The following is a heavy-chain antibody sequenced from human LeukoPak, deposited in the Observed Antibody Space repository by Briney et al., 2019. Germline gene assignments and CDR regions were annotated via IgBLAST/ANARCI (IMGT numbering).Heavy chain of an antibody. V-gene: IGHV4-59*04. Sequence: SSETLSLTCTVSGGSFSGYYWSWIRQPPGKGLEWIGTIYFSGTTYYNPSLKSRVTMSVDTSKNQFSLRLGSVTAADTAVYYCASSQYPIAAADNWFAPWGQGSLVTVSS. D-gene: IGHD6-13*01. CDR2: IYFSGTT. CDR1: GGSFSGYY. J-gene: IGHJ5*02. CDR3: ASSQYPIAAADNWFAP.